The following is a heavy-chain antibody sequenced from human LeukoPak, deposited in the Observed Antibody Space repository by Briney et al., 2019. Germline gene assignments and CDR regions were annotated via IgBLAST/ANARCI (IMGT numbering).Heavy chain of an antibody. CDR1: GYTFTSYG. CDR3: ARDRESRGYRDY. CDR2: ISAYNGNT. V-gene: IGHV1-18*01. J-gene: IGHJ4*02. D-gene: IGHD5-24*01. Sequence: ASVKVSCKASGYTFTSYGISWVRQAPGQGLEWLGWISAYNGNTNYAQKLQGRVTMTTDTSTSTAYMELRSLRSDDTAVYYCARDRESRGYRDYWGQGTLVTVSS.